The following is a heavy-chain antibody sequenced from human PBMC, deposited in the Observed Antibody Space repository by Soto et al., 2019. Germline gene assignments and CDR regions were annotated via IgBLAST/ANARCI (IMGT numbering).Heavy chain of an antibody. J-gene: IGHJ6*02. Sequence: PGGSLRLSCAASGFTFSGYSMNWVRQAPGKGLEWVSSISSSSSYIYYADSVKGRFTISRDNAKNSLYLQMNSLRAEDTAVYYCARDIVLVPAAIHPAYYYGMDVWGQGTTVTVSS. CDR2: ISSSSSYI. D-gene: IGHD2-2*01. V-gene: IGHV3-21*01. CDR1: GFTFSGYS. CDR3: ARDIVLVPAAIHPAYYYGMDV.